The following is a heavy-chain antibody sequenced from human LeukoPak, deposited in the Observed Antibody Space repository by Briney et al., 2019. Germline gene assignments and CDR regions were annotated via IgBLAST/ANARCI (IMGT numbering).Heavy chain of an antibody. J-gene: IGHJ4*02. V-gene: IGHV4-59*01. CDR3: ARADRAGDYDYYFDY. CDR1: DGSISGYY. D-gene: IGHD4-17*01. CDR2: IYYTGST. Sequence: PSETLSLTCTVYDGSISGYYWSWIRQPPGKGLEWIGNIYYTGSTDYNPSLKSRVTISVDTSKNQFSLKLNSVTAADTAVYYCARADRAGDYDYYFDYWGQGTPVTVSS.